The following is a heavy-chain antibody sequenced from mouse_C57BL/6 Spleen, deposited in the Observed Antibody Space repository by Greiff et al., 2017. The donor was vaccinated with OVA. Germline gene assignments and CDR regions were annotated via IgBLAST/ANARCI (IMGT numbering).Heavy chain of an antibody. J-gene: IGHJ2*01. V-gene: IGHV5-16*01. D-gene: IGHD2-3*01. CDR3: ARDGGYDGYPFFDY. CDR1: GFTFSDYY. CDR2: INYDGSST. Sequence: EVKLVESEGGLVQPGSSMKLSCTASGFTFSDYYMAWVRQVPEKGLEWVANINYDGSSTYYLDSLKSRFIISRDNAKNILYLQMSSLKSEDTATYYCARDGGYDGYPFFDYWGQGTTLTVSS.